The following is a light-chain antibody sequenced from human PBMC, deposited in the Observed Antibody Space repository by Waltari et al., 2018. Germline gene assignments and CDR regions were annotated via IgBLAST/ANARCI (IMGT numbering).Light chain of an antibody. CDR2: GAS. J-gene: IGKJ4*01. CDR1: RSITTC. Sequence: DIQMTQSPSSLSASVGDRVTITCRASRSITTCLNWYQQKPGKAPELLMSGASRFERGVPSRFIGSGSGTDFTLVISNLQSDDFATYFCEQTYDIPLTFGGGTKVEIK. CDR3: EQTYDIPLT. V-gene: IGKV1-39*01.